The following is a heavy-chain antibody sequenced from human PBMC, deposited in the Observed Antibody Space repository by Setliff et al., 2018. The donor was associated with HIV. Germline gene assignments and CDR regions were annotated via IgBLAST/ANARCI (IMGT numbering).Heavy chain of an antibody. D-gene: IGHD2-15*01. CDR2: FDPEDGET. Sequence: KVSCKVSGYTLTELSMHWVRQAPGKGLEWMGGFDPEDGETIYAQKFQGRVTITRDMSTSTAYMELSSLRSEDTAVYYCAADRSWEEGCIGDNCYRGYTWFDPWGQGTMVTVS. V-gene: IGHV1-24*01. J-gene: IGHJ5*02. CDR1: GYTLTELS. CDR3: AADRSWEEGCIGDNCYRGYTWFDP.